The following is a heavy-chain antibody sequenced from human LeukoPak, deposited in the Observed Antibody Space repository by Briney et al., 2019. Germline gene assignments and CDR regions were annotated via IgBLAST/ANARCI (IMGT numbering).Heavy chain of an antibody. CDR3: ARVAYTIFGVVIDYIDY. Sequence: SQTVSLTCTVSGGSISSGSYYWGWIRQPPGKGLEWIGSIYHSGSTYYNPSLKSRVTISVDTSKNQFSLKLSSVTAADTAVYYCARVAYTIFGVVIDYIDYWGQGTLVTVSS. J-gene: IGHJ4*02. CDR1: GGSISSGSYY. CDR2: IYHSGST. D-gene: IGHD3-3*01. V-gene: IGHV4-39*07.